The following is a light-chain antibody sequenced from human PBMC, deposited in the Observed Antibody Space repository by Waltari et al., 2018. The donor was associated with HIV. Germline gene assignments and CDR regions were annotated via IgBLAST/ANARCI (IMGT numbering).Light chain of an antibody. V-gene: IGKV3-11*01. CDR3: QQRSAWPLT. J-gene: IGKJ4*01. CDR2: DAS. CDR1: QSISNY. Sequence: EIVLTQSPATLSLSPGERVTLSCRVSQSISNYLAWYQQKPGQAPRLLIYDASNRTTGIPARFSGSGSGTDFSLTISSLEPEDLGVYYCQQRSAWPLTFGGGTKVEIK.